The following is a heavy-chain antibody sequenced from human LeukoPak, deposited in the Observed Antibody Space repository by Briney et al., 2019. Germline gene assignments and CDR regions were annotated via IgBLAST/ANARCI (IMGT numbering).Heavy chain of an antibody. J-gene: IGHJ4*02. CDR2: INHSGST. CDR3: ARVQTDSRFDY. CDR1: GGSFSGYY. Sequence: SETLSLTCAVYGGSFSGYYWSWIRQPPGKGLEWIGEINHSGSTNYNPSLKSRVTISVDTSKNQFSLKLSSVTAADTAVYYCARVQTDSRFDYWGQGTLVTVSS. D-gene: IGHD2-21*02. V-gene: IGHV4-34*01.